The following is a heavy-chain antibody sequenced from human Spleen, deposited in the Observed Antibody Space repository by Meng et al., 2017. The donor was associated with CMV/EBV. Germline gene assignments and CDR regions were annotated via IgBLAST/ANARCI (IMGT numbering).Heavy chain of an antibody. Sequence: QVQLVQSGAEVKKPGASVKVSCKASGYTFSTYDVTWVRQAPGQGLEWMGWISSSNYNTNYAQNFQGRVTMTRDTSISTAYMELSRLRSDDTAIYYCARERGFGSPGEFDPWGQGTLVTVSS. CDR1: GYTFSTYD. CDR3: ARERGFGSPGEFDP. D-gene: IGHD3-10*01. CDR2: ISSSNYNT. V-gene: IGHV1-18*04. J-gene: IGHJ5*02.